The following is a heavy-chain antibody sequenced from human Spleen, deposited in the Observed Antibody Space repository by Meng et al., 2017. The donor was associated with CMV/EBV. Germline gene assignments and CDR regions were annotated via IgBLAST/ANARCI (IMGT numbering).Heavy chain of an antibody. Sequence: SCAASGFTFSNYAMHWVRQAPGKGLEYVSGLSSSERITYYGESVKGRFTISRDNSKNTLYLQMGSLRAEDAAVYYCARARYDSYFDYWGQGTLVTVSS. V-gene: IGHV3-64*02. J-gene: IGHJ4*02. CDR3: ARARYDSYFDY. D-gene: IGHD3-16*01. CDR2: LSSSERIT. CDR1: GFTFSNYA.